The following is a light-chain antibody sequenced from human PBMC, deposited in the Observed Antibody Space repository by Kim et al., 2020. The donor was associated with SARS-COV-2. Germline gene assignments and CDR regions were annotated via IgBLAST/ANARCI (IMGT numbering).Light chain of an antibody. Sequence: SVSPGQTASITCSGDKLGDKYACWYQQKPGQSPVRVIYQDSKRPSGIPERFSGSNSGNTATLTISGTQAMDEAAYYCQAWDSSTKVFGTGTKVTVL. CDR1: KLGDKY. V-gene: IGLV3-1*01. CDR3: QAWDSSTKV. CDR2: QDS. J-gene: IGLJ1*01.